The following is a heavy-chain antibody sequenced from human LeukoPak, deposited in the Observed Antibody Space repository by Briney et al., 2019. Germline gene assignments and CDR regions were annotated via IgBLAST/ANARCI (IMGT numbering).Heavy chain of an antibody. Sequence: SVKVSCKASGGTFSSYAISWVRQAPGQGLEWMGGIIPIFGTANYAQKFQGGVTITADESTSTAYMELSSLRSEDTAVYYCARVVSPENWFDPWGQGTLVTVSS. V-gene: IGHV1-69*13. CDR3: ARVVSPENWFDP. J-gene: IGHJ5*02. D-gene: IGHD5/OR15-5a*01. CDR2: IIPIFGTA. CDR1: GGTFSSYA.